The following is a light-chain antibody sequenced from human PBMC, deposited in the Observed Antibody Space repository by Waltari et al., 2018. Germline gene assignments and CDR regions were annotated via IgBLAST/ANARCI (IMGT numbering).Light chain of an antibody. CDR3: LLYYGGAVYV. Sequence: QTVVTQEPSLTVSPGGTVTLTCASSTGAVTSGYYQNWFQQKPGQAPRALIDSTSNKHSWTPARFSGSLLGGKAALTLSGVQPEDEAEYYCLLYYGGAVYVFGTGTKVTVL. CDR2: STS. CDR1: TGAVTSGYY. V-gene: IGLV7-43*01. J-gene: IGLJ1*01.